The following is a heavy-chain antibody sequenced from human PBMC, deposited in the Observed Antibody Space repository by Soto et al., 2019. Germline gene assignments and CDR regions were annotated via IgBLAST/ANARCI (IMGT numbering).Heavy chain of an antibody. CDR2: TSGSGGST. CDR1: GFTFSSYA. D-gene: IGHD4-17*01. Sequence: PGGSLTLSCAASGFTFSSYAMSWFRQAPGKGLEWVSATSGSGGSTYYADSVKGRFTISRDNSKNTLYLQMNSLRAEDTAVYYCAKNYGDYPAYFDYWGQGTLVTVSS. CDR3: AKNYGDYPAYFDY. V-gene: IGHV3-23*01. J-gene: IGHJ4*02.